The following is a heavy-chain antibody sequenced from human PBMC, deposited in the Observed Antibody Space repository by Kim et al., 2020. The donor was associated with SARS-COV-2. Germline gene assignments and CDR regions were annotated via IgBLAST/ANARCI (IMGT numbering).Heavy chain of an antibody. Sequence: GWSLRLSCTASGVVSYKYAINWVRQAPGKWLEWVSGISGGGGSTYYAASVKGRLTISRDNSKNTLYRQIDILKSEDTAVYYGAKDGELNDYDSGNFASQHHGLDVWGQGTTVIVTS. CDR2: ISGGGGST. D-gene: IGHD3-10*01. J-gene: IGHJ6*02. CDR3: AKDGELNDYDSGNFASQHHGLDV. V-gene: IGHV3-23*01. CDR1: GVVSYKYA.